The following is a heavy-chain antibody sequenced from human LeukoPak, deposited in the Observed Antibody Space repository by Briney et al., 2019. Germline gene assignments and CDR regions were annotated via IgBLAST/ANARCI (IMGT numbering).Heavy chain of an antibody. V-gene: IGHV1-18*01. J-gene: IGHJ6*03. CDR2: ISAYNGNT. Sequence: GASVKVSCKASGYTFTSYGISWVRQAPGQGLEWMGWISAYNGNTNYAQKLQGRVTMTTDTSTSTAYMELRSLRSDDTAVYYCARDNPPPVRGVIGKPYYYYMDVWGKGTTVTISS. D-gene: IGHD3-10*01. CDR3: ARDNPPPVRGVIGKPYYYYMDV. CDR1: GYTFTSYG.